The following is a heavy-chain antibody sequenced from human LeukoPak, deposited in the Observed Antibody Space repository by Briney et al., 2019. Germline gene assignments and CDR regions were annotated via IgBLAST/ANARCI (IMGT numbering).Heavy chain of an antibody. D-gene: IGHD5-18*01. J-gene: IGHJ4*02. CDR2: VTASGGNT. CDR1: GFTFSSYA. CDR3: AKGNGYSYGRYYFDY. V-gene: IGHV3-23*01. Sequence: AGGSLRLSCAASGFTFSSYAMGWVRQAPGKGLEWVSAVTASGGNTYYADSVKGWFTISRDNSKNTLYLQVNSLRAEDTAVYYCAKGNGYSYGRYYFDYWGQGTLVTVS.